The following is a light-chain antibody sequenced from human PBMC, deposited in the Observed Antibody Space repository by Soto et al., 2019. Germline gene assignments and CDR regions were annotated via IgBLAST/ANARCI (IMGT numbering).Light chain of an antibody. CDR2: GAS. Sequence: IVLTQSPVTLSVSPGERATLSCRASQGITTSLAWYQQKPGQAPRLLIYGASTRATGIPARFNGSGSGTEFTLTISSLQSEDFAVYYCQQYSQWPPLTFGGGTKVEIQ. J-gene: IGKJ4*01. V-gene: IGKV3-15*01. CDR3: QQYSQWPPLT. CDR1: QGITTS.